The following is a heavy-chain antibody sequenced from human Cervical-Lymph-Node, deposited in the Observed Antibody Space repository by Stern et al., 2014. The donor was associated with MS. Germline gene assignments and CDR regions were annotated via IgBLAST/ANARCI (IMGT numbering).Heavy chain of an antibody. J-gene: IGHJ6*02. CDR3: ATLYDSSGNYGMEV. D-gene: IGHD5/OR15-5a*01. Sequence: VQLVESGAKVKKPGASVKVSCKGSGYTFIRYYIQWVRQAPGQGLEWMGIVNANGGSARYAQKFQGRVTMASDTSTSTVSMELSSLRSEDTAVYYCATLYDSSGNYGMEVWGQGTTVIVSS. CDR1: GYTFIRYY. CDR2: VNANGGSA. V-gene: IGHV1-46*01.